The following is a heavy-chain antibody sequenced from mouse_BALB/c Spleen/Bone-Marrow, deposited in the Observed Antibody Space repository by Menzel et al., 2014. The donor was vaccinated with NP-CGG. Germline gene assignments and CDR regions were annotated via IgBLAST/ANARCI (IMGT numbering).Heavy chain of an antibody. J-gene: IGHJ1*01. Sequence: VKLMESDAELVKPGAPVKISCKASGYTFTDQSIHWVKQKPEQGLEWIGYISPGNGDIKYNEKFKGKATLTADKSSSTAYMQLNSLTSEDSAVYFCKRSRYGYWYFDVWGAGTTVTVSS. V-gene: IGHV1S53*02. D-gene: IGHD2-10*02. CDR1: GYTFTDQS. CDR3: KRSRYGYWYFDV. CDR2: ISPGNGDI.